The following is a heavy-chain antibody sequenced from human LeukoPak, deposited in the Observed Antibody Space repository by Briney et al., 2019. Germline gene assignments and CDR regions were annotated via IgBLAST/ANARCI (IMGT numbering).Heavy chain of an antibody. CDR2: INHSGST. CDR1: GGSYSGYY. J-gene: IGHJ3*02. CDR3: ARGRPARTFGI. Sequence: PSETLSLTCAVYGGSYSGYYWSWIRQPPGKGLEWIGEINHSGSTNYNPSLKSRVTISVDTSKNQFSLKLSSVTAADTAVYYCARGRPARTFGIWGQGTMVTVSS. V-gene: IGHV4-34*01. D-gene: IGHD2-2*01.